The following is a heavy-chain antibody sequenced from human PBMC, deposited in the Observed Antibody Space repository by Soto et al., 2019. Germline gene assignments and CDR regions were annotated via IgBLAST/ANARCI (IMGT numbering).Heavy chain of an antibody. Sequence: PSETLSLTCTVSGGSISSYYWSWIRQPPGKGLERIGYIYYSGSTNYNPSLKSRVTISVDTSKTQFSLKLSSVTAADTAVYYCARAHKVNYYYYYMDVWGKGTTVTVSS. J-gene: IGHJ6*03. CDR1: GGSISSYY. CDR2: IYYSGST. CDR3: ARAHKVNYYYYYMDV. V-gene: IGHV4-59*01.